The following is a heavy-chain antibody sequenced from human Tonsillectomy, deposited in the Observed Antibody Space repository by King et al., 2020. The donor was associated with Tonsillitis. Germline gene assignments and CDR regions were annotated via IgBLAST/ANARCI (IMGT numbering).Heavy chain of an antibody. J-gene: IGHJ4*02. CDR2: SYYSGGT. D-gene: IGHD2-21*02. CDR3: ARYCGGDCYSLDY. V-gene: IGHV4-59*01. CDR1: GGSISSYY. Sequence: QLQESGPGLVKPSETLSLTCTVSGGSISSYYWSWIRQPPGKGLEWIGYSYYSGGTYCNPSLTSRVTISLDTSKNQFSLKLSSVTAADTAVYYCARYCGGDCYSLDYWGQGTLVTVSS.